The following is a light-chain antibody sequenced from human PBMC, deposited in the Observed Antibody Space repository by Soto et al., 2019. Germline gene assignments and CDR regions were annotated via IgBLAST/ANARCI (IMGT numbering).Light chain of an antibody. Sequence: IQMTQSPSSLSASVGDRVTITCQASQSISSYLNWYQQKPGKAPKLLIYPASSLQSGVPSRFSGSGSGTDFTLTISSLQPEDFATYYCQQSYSTPPTFGQGTKVDIK. CDR2: PAS. V-gene: IGKV1-39*01. J-gene: IGKJ1*01. CDR3: QQSYSTPPT. CDR1: QSISSY.